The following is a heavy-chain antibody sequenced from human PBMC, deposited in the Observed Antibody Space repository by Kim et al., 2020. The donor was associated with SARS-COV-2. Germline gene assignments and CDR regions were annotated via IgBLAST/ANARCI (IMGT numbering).Heavy chain of an antibody. V-gene: IGHV3-72*01. CDR2: TRNKANSYTT. CDR1: GFTFSDHY. J-gene: IGHJ2*01. CDR3: ARETYDSSGYYFYWYFDL. D-gene: IGHD3-22*01. Sequence: GGSLRLSCAASGFTFSDHYMDWVRQAPGKGLEWVGRTRNKANSYTTEYAASVKGRFTISRDDSKNSLYLQMNSLKTEDTAVYYCARETYDSSGYYFYWYFDLWGRGTLVTVSS.